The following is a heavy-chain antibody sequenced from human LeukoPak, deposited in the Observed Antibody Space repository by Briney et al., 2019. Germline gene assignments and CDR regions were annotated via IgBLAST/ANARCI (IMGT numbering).Heavy chain of an antibody. V-gene: IGHV4-39*07. CDR1: GGSISSSSYY. J-gene: IGHJ6*03. Sequence: PSETLSLTCTVSGGSISSSSYYWGWIRQPPGKGLEWIGSIYYSGSTYYNPSLKSRVTISVDTSKNQFSLKLSSVTAADTAVYYCASPNPRSIAVAGAYYYYYYMDVWGKGTTVTVSS. D-gene: IGHD6-19*01. CDR3: ASPNPRSIAVAGAYYYYYYMDV. CDR2: IYYSGST.